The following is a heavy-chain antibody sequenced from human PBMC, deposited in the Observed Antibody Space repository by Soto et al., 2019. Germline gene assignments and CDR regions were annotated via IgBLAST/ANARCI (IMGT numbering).Heavy chain of an antibody. J-gene: IGHJ4*02. Sequence: GALRLACAASGFTCSGSAMHWVRQASGKGLEWVGRIRSKANSYATAYAASVKGRFTISRDDSKNTAYLQMNSLKTEDTAVYYCTRPGTHFDYWGQGTLVTVSS. CDR2: IRSKANSYAT. CDR3: TRPGTHFDY. CDR1: GFTCSGSA. V-gene: IGHV3-73*01.